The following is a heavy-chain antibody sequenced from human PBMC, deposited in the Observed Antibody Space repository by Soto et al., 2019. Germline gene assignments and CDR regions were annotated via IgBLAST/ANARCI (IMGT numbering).Heavy chain of an antibody. CDR3: AKDLERQQLSQFDY. V-gene: IGHV3-23*01. Sequence: PCWSLRLSCASSVFTFNSSAMSWVRQDPGKGLEWVSAISGSGGSTYYADSVKGRFTISRDNPKNTLYLQMNSLRAEDTAVYYCAKDLERQQLSQFDYWGQGTLVTVSS. CDR1: VFTFNSSA. J-gene: IGHJ4*02. D-gene: IGHD6-13*01. CDR2: ISGSGGST.